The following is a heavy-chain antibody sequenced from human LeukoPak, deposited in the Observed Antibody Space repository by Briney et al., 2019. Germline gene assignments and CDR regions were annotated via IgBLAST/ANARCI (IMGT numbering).Heavy chain of an antibody. V-gene: IGHV4-59*08. CDR3: ARGVPADAFDI. CDR2: INHSGST. D-gene: IGHD2-2*01. J-gene: IGHJ3*02. CDR1: GGSISSYY. Sequence: SETLSLTCTVSGGSISSYYWSWIRQPPGKGLEWIGEINHSGSTNYNPSLKSRVTISVDTSKNQFSLKLSSVTAADTAVYYCARGVPADAFDIWGQGTMVTVSS.